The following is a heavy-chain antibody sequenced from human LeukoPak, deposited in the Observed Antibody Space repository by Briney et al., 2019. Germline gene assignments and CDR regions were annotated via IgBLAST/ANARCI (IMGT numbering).Heavy chain of an antibody. D-gene: IGHD2-15*01. Sequence: PGGSLRLSCAASGFTFSSYAMHWVRQAPGQGLEGGAVISYDGSNKYYADSVKGRFTISRDNSKNTLYLQMNSLRAEDTAVYYCARSPEYCSGGSCSWGQGTLVTVSS. CDR1: GFTFSSYA. V-gene: IGHV3-30*04. CDR3: ARSPEYCSGGSCS. J-gene: IGHJ5*02. CDR2: ISYDGSNK.